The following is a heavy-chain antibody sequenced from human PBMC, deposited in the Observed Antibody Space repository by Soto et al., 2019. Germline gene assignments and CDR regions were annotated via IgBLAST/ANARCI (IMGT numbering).Heavy chain of an antibody. CDR3: AGDGVRNGAYNGWLDP. CDR1: GFSFSSYW. V-gene: IGHV3-7*03. Sequence: DVQLVESGGDLVQPGGSLRLSCAASGFSFSSYWMTWVRQAPGKGLGWVGNIKQEGREKYYVASVKGRFTISRDNGKNLLFLQMDSLTPDDTAVYYCAGDGVRNGAYNGWLDPWGQGTLVTVSS. D-gene: IGHD3-16*01. CDR2: IKQEGREK. J-gene: IGHJ5*02.